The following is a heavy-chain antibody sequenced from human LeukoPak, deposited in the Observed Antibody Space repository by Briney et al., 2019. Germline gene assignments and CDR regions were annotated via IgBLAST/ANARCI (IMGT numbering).Heavy chain of an antibody. Sequence: SETLSLTCTVSGGSISSYYWSWIRQPPGKGLEWIGYIYYSGSTNYNPSLKSRVTISVDTSKNQFSLKLSSVTAADTAVYYCARGYSSGHYFDYWGQGTLVTVSS. J-gene: IGHJ4*02. CDR3: ARGYSSGHYFDY. V-gene: IGHV4-59*01. CDR2: IYYSGST. D-gene: IGHD6-19*01. CDR1: GGSISSYY.